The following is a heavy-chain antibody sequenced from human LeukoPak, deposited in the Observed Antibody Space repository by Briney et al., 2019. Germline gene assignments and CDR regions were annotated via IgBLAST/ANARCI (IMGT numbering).Heavy chain of an antibody. D-gene: IGHD1-26*01. Sequence: PSETLSLTCTVSGGSISSYYWSWIRQPPGKGLEWIGYIYYSGSTNYNPSLKSRVTISVDTSKNQFSLKLSSVTAADTAVYYCARFGGSYEVFDYWGQGTLVTVSS. J-gene: IGHJ4*02. CDR3: ARFGGSYEVFDY. CDR1: GGSISSYY. V-gene: IGHV4-59*01. CDR2: IYYSGST.